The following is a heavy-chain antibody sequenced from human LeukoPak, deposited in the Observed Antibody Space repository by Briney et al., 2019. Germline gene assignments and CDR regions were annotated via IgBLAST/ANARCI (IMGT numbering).Heavy chain of an antibody. J-gene: IGHJ3*02. D-gene: IGHD5-18*01. CDR1: GFTFSSYA. CDR3: AGVDAAMPDAFDI. CDR2: VSYDGSNK. V-gene: IGHV3-30*04. Sequence: GSLRLSCAASGFTFSSYAMHWVRQAPGKGLEWVAAVSYDGSNKYSADSVKGRFTISRDNSKNTLYLQMSSLRADDTALYYCAGVDAAMPDAFDIWGQGTMVTVSS.